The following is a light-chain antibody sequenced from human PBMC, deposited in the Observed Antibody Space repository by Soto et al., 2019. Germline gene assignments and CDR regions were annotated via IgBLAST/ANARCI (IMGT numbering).Light chain of an antibody. CDR3: QQAHSFPIT. CDR1: QGITNR. CDR2: EAS. J-gene: IGKJ5*01. Sequence: DIQMTQSPSSVSASVGDRVTITCRASQGITNRLAWYQQKPGKAPKLLIYEASSLQSGVPSRICGSGSGTDFTLTISSLQPEDFVTYYCQQAHSFPITFGQGTRLEIK. V-gene: IGKV1D-12*01.